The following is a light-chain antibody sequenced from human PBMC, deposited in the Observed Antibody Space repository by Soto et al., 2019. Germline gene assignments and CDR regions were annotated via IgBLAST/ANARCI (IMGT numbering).Light chain of an antibody. J-gene: IGLJ1*01. CDR2: EVS. Sequence: QSALTQPPSASGSPGQSVTICCTGTSSDVGGYNYVSWYQQHPGKAPKLMIYEVSKRPSGVPDRFSGSKSGNTASLTVSGLQAEDEADYYCTSYAGSNNFFYVFGTGTKLTVL. V-gene: IGLV2-8*01. CDR1: SSDVGGYNY. CDR3: TSYAGSNNFFYV.